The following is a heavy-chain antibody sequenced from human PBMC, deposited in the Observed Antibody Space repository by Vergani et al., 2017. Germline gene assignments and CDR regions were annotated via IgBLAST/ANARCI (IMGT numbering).Heavy chain of an antibody. D-gene: IGHD3-3*01. CDR3: ARSGYYDFWSADY. Sequence: QVQLVESGGGVVQPGRSLRHSCAASGFTFSSYAMHWVRQGPGKGLEWVAVISYDGSNKYYADSVKGRFTISRDNTKNTLYLQMNSLRAEDTAVYYGARSGYYDFWSADYWGQGTLVTVSS. CDR2: ISYDGSNK. V-gene: IGHV3-30-3*01. CDR1: GFTFSSYA. J-gene: IGHJ4*02.